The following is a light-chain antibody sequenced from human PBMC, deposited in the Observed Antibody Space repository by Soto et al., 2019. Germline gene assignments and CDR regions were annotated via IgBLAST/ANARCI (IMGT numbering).Light chain of an antibody. CDR1: QSVSSSY. J-gene: IGKJ1*01. V-gene: IGKV3-20*01. Sequence: EIVLTQSPGTLSLSPGERATLSCRASQSVSSSYLAWYQQKPGQAPRLLIYGASSRATGIPDRFSGSGSGTVFTLTISRLEPEDFAVFYCQQYAKSWSFGQGTKVEI. CDR2: GAS. CDR3: QQYAKSWS.